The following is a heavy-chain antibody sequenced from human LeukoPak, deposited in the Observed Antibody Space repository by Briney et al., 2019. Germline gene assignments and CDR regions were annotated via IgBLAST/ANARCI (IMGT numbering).Heavy chain of an antibody. CDR3: ARDEGYCSGGSCYGNAFDI. V-gene: IGHV4-30-2*01. J-gene: IGHJ3*02. Sequence: NPSETLSLTCAVSGGSVNGGDYSWSWMRQPPGKGLECIGYISHNMSTYDNPSLKSRVTISVDRSKNQFSLKLSSVTAADTAVYYCARDEGYCSGGSCYGNAFDIWGQGTMVTVSS. CDR2: ISHNMST. D-gene: IGHD2-15*01. CDR1: GGSVNGGDYS.